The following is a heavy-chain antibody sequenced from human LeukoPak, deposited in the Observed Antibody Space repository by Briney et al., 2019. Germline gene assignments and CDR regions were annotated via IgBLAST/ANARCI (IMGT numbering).Heavy chain of an antibody. J-gene: IGHJ4*02. D-gene: IGHD2-2*02. V-gene: IGHV4-61*09. CDR1: RGSINSGSYY. CDR3: ARCTSTSCYNFDY. Sequence: SGTLSLTCTVSRGSINSGSYYANWIRHSAGEGLEWLRYIYNTGSTNYNPSLKRRFTISLDTSKKQFSLELNSVTAANTAVYYCARCTSTSCYNFDYWGQGTLVTVSS. CDR2: IYNTGST.